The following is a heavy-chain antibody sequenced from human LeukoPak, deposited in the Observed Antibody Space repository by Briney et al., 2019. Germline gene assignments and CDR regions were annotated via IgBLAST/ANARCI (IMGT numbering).Heavy chain of an antibody. CDR2: IYYSGST. Sequence: SETLSLTCAVYGGSFSSSSYYWGWIRQPPGKGLEWIGSIYYSGSTYYNPSLKSRVTISVDTSKNQFSLKLSSVTAADTAVYYCARSGYSWFDPWGQGTLVTVSS. V-gene: IGHV4-39*07. J-gene: IGHJ5*02. CDR1: GGSFSSSSYY. CDR3: ARSGYSWFDP. D-gene: IGHD2-2*03.